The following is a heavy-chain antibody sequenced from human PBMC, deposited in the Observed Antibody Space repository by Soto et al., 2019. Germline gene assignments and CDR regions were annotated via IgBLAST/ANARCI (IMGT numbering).Heavy chain of an antibody. CDR2: ISYSGET. Sequence: QVQLQESGPGLVKPSETLSLACTVSGASITDYYWGLIRQPPGKGLEWIGYISYSGETNYNPSLKSRVTISLDTSKNQCSLKLTSMTAADTAVYFCARCESSSWAYFDYWGQGTLVTVSS. D-gene: IGHD6-13*01. V-gene: IGHV4-59*01. CDR3: ARCESSSWAYFDY. J-gene: IGHJ4*02. CDR1: GASITDYY.